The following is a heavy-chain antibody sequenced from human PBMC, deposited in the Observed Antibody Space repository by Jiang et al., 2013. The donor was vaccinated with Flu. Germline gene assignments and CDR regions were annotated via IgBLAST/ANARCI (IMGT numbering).Heavy chain of an antibody. D-gene: IGHD5-18*01. J-gene: IGHJ6*02. CDR1: GFSLSNTRMG. Sequence: KPTQTLTLTCTVSGFSLSNTRMGVSWIRQPPGKALEWLADIFSNDEKSYSTSLKSRLTISKDTSKSQVVLTMTNMAPVDTATYYCARIRYWGYSYDLDFYYGMDVWGQGTTVTVSS. CDR2: IFSNDEK. CDR3: ARIRYWGYSYDLDFYYGMDV. V-gene: IGHV2-26*01.